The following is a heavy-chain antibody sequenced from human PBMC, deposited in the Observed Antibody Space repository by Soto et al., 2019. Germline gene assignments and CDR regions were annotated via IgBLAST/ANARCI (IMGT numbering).Heavy chain of an antibody. CDR3: ATDFWSGYYPSSFDY. J-gene: IGHJ4*02. D-gene: IGHD3-3*01. V-gene: IGHV1-69*01. CDR1: GGTFSSYA. CDR2: IIPIFGTA. Sequence: QVQLXQSGAXVKKPGXSVXXXXXXSGGTFSSYAISWVRQAPGQGLEWMGGIIPIFGTANYAQKFQGRVTITADESTSTAYMELSSLRSEDTAVYYCATDFWSGYYPSSFDYWGQGTLVTVSS.